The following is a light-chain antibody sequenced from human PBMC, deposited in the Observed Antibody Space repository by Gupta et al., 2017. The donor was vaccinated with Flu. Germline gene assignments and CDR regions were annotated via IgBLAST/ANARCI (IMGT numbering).Light chain of an antibody. CDR3: SSYTNANTVVV. J-gene: IGLJ2*01. CDR1: SSDIGGYDY. V-gene: IGLV2-14*01. Sequence: QSALTQPASVSGSPGQSIAISCTGTSSDIGGYDYVSWYQQHPGNAPKLMLFEVSLRLAGISDRFSGSRSGNTASLTISGLLAEDEACYYCSSYTNANTVVVFGGGTKVTVL. CDR2: EVS.